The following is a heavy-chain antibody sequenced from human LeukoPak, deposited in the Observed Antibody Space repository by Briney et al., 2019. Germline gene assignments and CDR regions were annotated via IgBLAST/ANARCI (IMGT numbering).Heavy chain of an antibody. V-gene: IGHV5-51*03. Sequence: KAGEPLKISCKGSGYSFTSYWIGLVRQIPGKGPEWMGIIYPGYSDTRYSPSFQVQVTMSADKSISTAYLQWSSLKASDTAMYYCARYPYYYDSSGYYYDHWGQGTLVTVSS. D-gene: IGHD3-22*01. CDR1: GYSFTSYW. CDR2: IYPGYSDT. J-gene: IGHJ5*02. CDR3: ARYPYYYDSSGYYYDH.